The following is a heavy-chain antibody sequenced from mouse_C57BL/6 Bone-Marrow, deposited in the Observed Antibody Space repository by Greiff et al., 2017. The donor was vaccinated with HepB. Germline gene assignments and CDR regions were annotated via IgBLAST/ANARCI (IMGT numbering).Heavy chain of an antibody. CDR3: ARCYDGYYGFAY. V-gene: IGHV1-63*01. CDR1: GYTFTNYW. Sequence: QVQLQQSGAELVRPGTSVKMSCKASGYTFTNYWIGWAKQRPGHGLEWIGDIYPGGGYTNYNEKFKGKATLTADKSSSTAYMQFSSLTSEDSAIYYCARCYDGYYGFAYWGQGILVTVSA. D-gene: IGHD2-3*01. J-gene: IGHJ3*01. CDR2: IYPGGGYT.